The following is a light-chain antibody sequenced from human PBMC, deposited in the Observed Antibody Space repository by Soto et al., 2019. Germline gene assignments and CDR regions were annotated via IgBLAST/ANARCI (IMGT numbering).Light chain of an antibody. V-gene: IGLV1-44*01. CDR1: SSNIGTTT. CDR2: NIN. Sequence: QSVLTQPPSASGAPGQRVTISCSGSSSNIGTTTVNWYQHVPGTAPKLLIYNINQRPSGVPDRFSGSRSGTSASLAISGLQSEDEADYYCSSWDDSLNGVVFGRGTKLTVL. CDR3: SSWDDSLNGVV. J-gene: IGLJ2*01.